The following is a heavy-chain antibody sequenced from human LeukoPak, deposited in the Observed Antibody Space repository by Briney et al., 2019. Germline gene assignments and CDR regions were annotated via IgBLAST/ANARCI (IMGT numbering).Heavy chain of an antibody. CDR1: GFTFSSYW. CDR2: INSDGSST. D-gene: IGHD4-23*01. J-gene: IGHJ6*02. CDR3: ARDTVVTHGYYGMDV. Sequence: PGGSLRLSCAASGFTFSSYWMHWVRHAPGKGLVWVSRINSDGSSTSYADSVKGRFTISRDNAKNTLYLQMNSLRAEDTAVYYCARDTVVTHGYYGMDVWGQGTTVTVSS. V-gene: IGHV3-74*01.